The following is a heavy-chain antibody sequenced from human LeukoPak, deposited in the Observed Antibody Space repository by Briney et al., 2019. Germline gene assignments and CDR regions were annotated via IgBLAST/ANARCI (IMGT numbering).Heavy chain of an antibody. D-gene: IGHD6-13*01. Sequence: PGGSLRLSCAASGFTFSSYSMNWVRQAPGKGLEWVSSISSSSTYIYYADSVKDRFTISRDNAKNTLYLQMNSLRAEDTAVYYCARPRGAAAGTFGFDPWGQGTLVTVSS. J-gene: IGHJ5*02. CDR1: GFTFSSYS. CDR2: ISSSSTYI. V-gene: IGHV3-21*01. CDR3: ARPRGAAAGTFGFDP.